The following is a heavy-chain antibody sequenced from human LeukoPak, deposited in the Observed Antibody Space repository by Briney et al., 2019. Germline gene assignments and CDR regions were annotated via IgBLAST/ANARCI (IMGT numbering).Heavy chain of an antibody. D-gene: IGHD3-9*01. CDR3: AKDYQTGQHDMFDY. J-gene: IGHJ4*02. Sequence: GGSLRLSCAASGFTFSSYAMSWVRQAPGNGLEWVSGTSASGETWYADSVKGRFTISRDNSKNTPYLQMNSLRAEDTAVYYCAKDYQTGQHDMFDYWGQGTLVTVSS. CDR1: GFTFSSYA. CDR2: TSASGET. V-gene: IGHV3-23*01.